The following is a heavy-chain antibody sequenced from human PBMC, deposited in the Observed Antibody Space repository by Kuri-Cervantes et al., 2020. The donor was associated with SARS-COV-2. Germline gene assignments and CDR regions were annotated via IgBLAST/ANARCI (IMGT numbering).Heavy chain of an antibody. CDR1: GFTFSSYS. V-gene: IGHV3-21*01. J-gene: IGHJ4*02. Sequence: GESLKISCAASGFTFSSYSMNWVRQAPGKGLEWVSSISSSSSYIYYADSVKGRFTISRDNAKNSLYLQMNSLRAEDTAAYYCARDRGEDIVVVVAASAYDYWGQGTLVTVSS. D-gene: IGHD2-15*01. CDR3: ARDRGEDIVVVVAASAYDY. CDR2: ISSSSSYI.